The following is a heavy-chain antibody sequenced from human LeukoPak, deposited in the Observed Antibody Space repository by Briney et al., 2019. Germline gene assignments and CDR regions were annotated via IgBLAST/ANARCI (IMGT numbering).Heavy chain of an antibody. CDR1: GGSFSGYY. J-gene: IGHJ4*02. CDR3: ARGRITMVRGVDY. D-gene: IGHD3-10*01. CDR2: INHSGST. V-gene: IGHV4-34*01. Sequence: SETLSLTCAVYGGSFSGYYWSWIRQPPGKGLEWIGEINHSGSTNYNPSLTSRVTISVDTSKNQFSLKLSSVTAAPTAVYYCARGRITMVRGVDYWGQGTLVTVSS.